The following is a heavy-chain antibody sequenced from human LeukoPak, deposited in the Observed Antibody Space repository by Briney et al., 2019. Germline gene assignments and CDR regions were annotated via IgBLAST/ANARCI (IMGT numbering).Heavy chain of an antibody. CDR1: GFTFSSYA. V-gene: IGHV3-23*01. CDR3: AKLSAYSYGDKGD. Sequence: GGSLRLSCAASGFTFSSYAMSWVRQAPGKGLEWVSAISGSGGYTYCADSVKGRFTISRDNSKNTLYLQMNSLRAEDTAVYYCAKLSAYSYGDKGDWGQGTLVTVSS. D-gene: IGHD5-18*01. J-gene: IGHJ4*02. CDR2: ISGSGGYT.